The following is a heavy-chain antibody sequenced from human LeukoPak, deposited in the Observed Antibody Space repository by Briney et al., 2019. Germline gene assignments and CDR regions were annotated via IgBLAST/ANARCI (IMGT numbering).Heavy chain of an antibody. V-gene: IGHV3-23*01. D-gene: IGHD2-8*01. CDR1: GFTFSSNA. J-gene: IGHJ4*02. Sequence: PGASLRLCCAASGFTFSSNAMSWVRRAPGKGLGWVSTVSGSGGSTYYADSVRGRFTVSRDNSKNTLYLQMNGLRAEDTAVYYCAKRDCSNAFECWGQGTLVTVSS. CDR3: AKRDCSNAFEC. CDR2: VSGSGGST.